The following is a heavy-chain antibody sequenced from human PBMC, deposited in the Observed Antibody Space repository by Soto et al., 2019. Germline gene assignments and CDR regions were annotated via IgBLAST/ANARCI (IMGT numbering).Heavy chain of an antibody. D-gene: IGHD2-2*02. CDR1: GGTFSSYA. CDR2: IIPIFGTA. V-gene: IGHV1-69*06. J-gene: IGHJ6*02. CDR3: ARLEWDCSSTSFYKGGETYYYYSGMDV. Sequence: QVQLVQSGAEVKKPGSSVKVSCKASGGTFSSYAISWVRQAPGQGLEWMGGIIPIFGTANYAQKFQGRVTITADKSTSTAYMELSSLRSEDTAVYYCARLEWDCSSTSFYKGGETYYYYSGMDVWGQGTTVTVSS.